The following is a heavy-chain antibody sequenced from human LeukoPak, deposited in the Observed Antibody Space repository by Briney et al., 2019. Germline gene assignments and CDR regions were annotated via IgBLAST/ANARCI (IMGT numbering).Heavy chain of an antibody. J-gene: IGHJ4*02. V-gene: IGHV4-38-2*02. CDR1: GYSISSGYQ. CDR3: ARDKYGGPFDY. CDR2: IHHSGAT. D-gene: IGHD4-23*01. Sequence: PSETLSLTCTVSGYSISSGYQWAWIRQPPGKGLEWIASIHHSGATYYSPSLKSRVTISVDTSKNQSSQKLSSVTAADTAVYYCARDKYGGPFDYWGQGTLVTVSS.